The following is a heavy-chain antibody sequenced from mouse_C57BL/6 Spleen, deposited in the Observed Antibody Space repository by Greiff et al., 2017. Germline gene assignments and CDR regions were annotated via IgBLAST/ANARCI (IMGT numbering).Heavy chain of an antibody. Sequence: EVQVVESGGDLVKPGGSLKLSCAASGFTFSSYGMSWVRQTPDKRLEWVATISSGGSYTYYPDSVKGRFTISRDNAKNTLYLQMSSLKSEDTAMYYCARQEGSSSRYFDVWGTGTTVTVSS. CDR3: ARQEGSSSRYFDV. V-gene: IGHV5-6*01. CDR2: ISSGGSYT. D-gene: IGHD1-1*01. CDR1: GFTFSSYG. J-gene: IGHJ1*03.